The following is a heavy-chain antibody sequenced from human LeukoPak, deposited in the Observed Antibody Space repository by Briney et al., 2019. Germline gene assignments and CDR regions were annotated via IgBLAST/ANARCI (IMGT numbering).Heavy chain of an antibody. CDR3: ARDKEDYYGSQAWFDP. J-gene: IGHJ5*02. CDR1: GFTFSSYS. CDR2: ISSSGSTI. Sequence: HPGGSLRLSCAASGFTFSSYSMNWVRQAPGKGLEWVSYISSSGSTIYYADSVKGRFTISRDNAKNSLYLQMNSLRAEDTAVYYCARDKEDYYGSQAWFDPWGRGTLVTVSS. D-gene: IGHD3-10*01. V-gene: IGHV3-48*04.